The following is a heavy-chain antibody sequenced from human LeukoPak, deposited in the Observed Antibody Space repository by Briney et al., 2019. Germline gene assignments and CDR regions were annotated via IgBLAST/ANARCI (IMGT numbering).Heavy chain of an antibody. D-gene: IGHD4-17*01. J-gene: IGHJ4*02. CDR3: ARDYADYVGYFFFDY. CDR1: GFTFNNYA. CDR2: ISGGGETT. V-gene: IGHV3-23*01. Sequence: GGSLRLSCAASGFTFNNYAMSWVRQAPAKGLEWVSSISGGGETTYYADSAKGRFTISRDNSQNTLYLQMNSLRAEHTAVYYCARDYADYVGYFFFDYWGQGTLVTVSS.